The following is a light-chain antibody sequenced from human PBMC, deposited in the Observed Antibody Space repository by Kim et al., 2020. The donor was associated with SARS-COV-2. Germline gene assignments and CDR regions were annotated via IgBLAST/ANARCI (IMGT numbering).Light chain of an antibody. CDR2: LNSDGSH. J-gene: IGLJ3*02. V-gene: IGLV4-69*01. Sequence: VKRTCTLSSGHSSYAIAWHQQQPEKGPRYLMKLNSDGSHSKGDGIPDRFSGSSSGAERYLTISSLQSEDEADYYCQTWGTGIEGVFGGGTQLTVL. CDR3: QTWGTGIEGV. CDR1: SGHSSYA.